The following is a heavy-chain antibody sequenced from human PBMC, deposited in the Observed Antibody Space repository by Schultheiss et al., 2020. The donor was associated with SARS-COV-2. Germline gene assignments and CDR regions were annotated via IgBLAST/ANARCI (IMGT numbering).Heavy chain of an antibody. CDR1: GFTVSSNY. V-gene: IGHV3-30*03. Sequence: GGSLRLSCAASGFTVSSNYMSWVRQAPGKGLEWVAVISYDGSNKYYADSVKGRFTISRDNSKNTLYLQMNSLRAEDTAVYYCARGYTYYYDSSGYPLIDYWGQGTLVTVSS. J-gene: IGHJ4*02. D-gene: IGHD3-22*01. CDR2: ISYDGSNK. CDR3: ARGYTYYYDSSGYPLIDY.